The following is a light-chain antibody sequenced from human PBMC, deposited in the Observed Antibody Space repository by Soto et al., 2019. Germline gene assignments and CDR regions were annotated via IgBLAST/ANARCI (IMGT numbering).Light chain of an antibody. J-gene: IGKJ1*01. Sequence: ELVLTQSPGTLSLSPGERATLSCRASQSVSSNYLAWYQQKSGRAPRLLIYGVSNRATGIPDRFGGSGSGTDFTLTISRLEPEDFAVYYCHQYGSPPPWTFGQGTKVDIK. CDR3: HQYGSPPPWT. CDR1: QSVSSNY. V-gene: IGKV3-20*01. CDR2: GVS.